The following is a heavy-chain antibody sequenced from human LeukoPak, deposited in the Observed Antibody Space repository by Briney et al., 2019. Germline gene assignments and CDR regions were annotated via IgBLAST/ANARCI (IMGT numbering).Heavy chain of an antibody. J-gene: IGHJ4*02. CDR1: GGSISSYY. D-gene: IGHD3-22*01. Sequence: SETLSLTCTVSGGSISSYYWSWIRQPAGKGLEWIGRIYTSGSTNYNPSLKSRVTMSVDTSKNQFSLKLSSVTAADTAVYYCARINDSSGYYYLDYWGQGTLVTVSS. CDR3: ARINDSSGYYYLDY. V-gene: IGHV4-4*07. CDR2: IYTSGST.